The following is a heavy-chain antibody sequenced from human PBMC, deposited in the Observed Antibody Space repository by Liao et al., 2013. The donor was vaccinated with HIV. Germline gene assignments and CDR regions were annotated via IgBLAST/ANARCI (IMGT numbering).Heavy chain of an antibody. CDR3: ARLSYDFWSGDWYFDL. Sequence: QVQLQESGPGLVKPSETLSLTCTVSGGSISSYYWSWIRQPPEKGLELIGFIYYSGSTNYNPSLKSRVTISVDTSENQFSLKLSSVTAADTAVYYCARLSYDFWSGDWYFDLWGRGTLVTVSS. D-gene: IGHD3-3*01. J-gene: IGHJ2*01. V-gene: IGHV4-59*01. CDR1: GGSISSYY. CDR2: IYYSGST.